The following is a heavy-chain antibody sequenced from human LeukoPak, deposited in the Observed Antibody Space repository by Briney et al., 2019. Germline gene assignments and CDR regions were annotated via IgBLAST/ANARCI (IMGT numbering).Heavy chain of an antibody. D-gene: IGHD4-11*01. CDR2: IYYSGST. CDR3: ARGPTASQFDFDY. V-gene: IGHV4-59*12. Sequence: PSETLSLTCTVSGTSFSSYYWSWIRQPPGKGLEWIGYIYYSGSTNYNPSLKSRVTISVDTSKNQFSLKLSSVTAADTAVYYCARGPTASQFDFDYWGQGTLVTVSS. CDR1: GTSFSSYY. J-gene: IGHJ4*02.